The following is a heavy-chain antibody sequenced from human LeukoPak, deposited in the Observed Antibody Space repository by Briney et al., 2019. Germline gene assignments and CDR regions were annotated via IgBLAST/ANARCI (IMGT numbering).Heavy chain of an antibody. D-gene: IGHD5-24*01. V-gene: IGHV4-4*02. J-gene: IGHJ4*02. CDR3: ARHMATPGTRGFDS. Sequence: NPSGTLSLTCAVSGGSISSANWWSWVRQPPGKGLEWIGEIYLGGKTNYNPSLKSRVTISIDTSKNQFSLKLIFVTAADTALYYCARHMATPGTRGFDSWGQGTLVTVSS. CDR2: IYLGGKT. CDR1: GGSISSANW.